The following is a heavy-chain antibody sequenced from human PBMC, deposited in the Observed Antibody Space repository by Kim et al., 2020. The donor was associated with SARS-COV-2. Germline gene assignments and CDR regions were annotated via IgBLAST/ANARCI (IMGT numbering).Heavy chain of an antibody. J-gene: IGHJ5*02. CDR2: IYYSGST. D-gene: IGHD2-2*02. V-gene: IGHV4-39*01. Sequence: SETLSLTCTVSGGSISSSSYYWGWIRQPPGKGLEWIGSIYYSGSTYYNPSLKSRVTISVDTSKNQFSLKLSSVTAADTAVYYCARPRSRIDTHPRENWFDPWGQGTLVTVSS. CDR1: GGSISSSSYY. CDR3: ARPRSRIDTHPRENWFDP.